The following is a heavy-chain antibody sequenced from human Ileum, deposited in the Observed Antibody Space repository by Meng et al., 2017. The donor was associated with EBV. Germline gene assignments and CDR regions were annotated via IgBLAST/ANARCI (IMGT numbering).Heavy chain of an antibody. Sequence: QVQLVQSGSELKKPXXXXEVXXEXFGYTFSRYSMHWERQAPGQGLEWVGWINTDTGKPTYAQGFSGRFVFSLDTSVRTAYLQISSLKAEDTAVYYCARDRGSSGWSNWFDPWGQGTLVTVSS. CDR3: ARDRGSSGWSNWFDP. J-gene: IGHJ5*02. CDR2: INTDTGKP. V-gene: IGHV7-4-1*02. D-gene: IGHD6-13*01. CDR1: GYTFSRYS.